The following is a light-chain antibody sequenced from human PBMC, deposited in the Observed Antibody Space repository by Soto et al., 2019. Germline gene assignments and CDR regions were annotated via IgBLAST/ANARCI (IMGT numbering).Light chain of an antibody. J-gene: IGKJ1*01. Sequence: IVMTQSPATLSVSPGERGTLSCRASQSISSNLAWYQQKPGQAPRLLIYGASTRATGIPARFSGSGSGTEFTLTISSLQSEDFAVYYCQQYNNWPPWTFGQGTKVDI. CDR2: GAS. CDR3: QQYNNWPPWT. CDR1: QSISSN. V-gene: IGKV3-15*01.